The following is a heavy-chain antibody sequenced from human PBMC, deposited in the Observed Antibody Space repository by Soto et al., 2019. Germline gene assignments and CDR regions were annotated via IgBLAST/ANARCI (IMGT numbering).Heavy chain of an antibody. V-gene: IGHV3-30*18. CDR3: AKSSAAAV. Sequence: QVQLVESGGGVVQPGRSLRLSCAASGFTFSSYGMHWVRQAPGKGLEWVAVIASDGSNKYYSDSVKGRFTISRDNSQNTLYLQMNSLRAEDTGAYYCAKSSAAAVWGQGTLVTVSS. D-gene: IGHD6-13*01. CDR2: IASDGSNK. CDR1: GFTFSSYG. J-gene: IGHJ4*02.